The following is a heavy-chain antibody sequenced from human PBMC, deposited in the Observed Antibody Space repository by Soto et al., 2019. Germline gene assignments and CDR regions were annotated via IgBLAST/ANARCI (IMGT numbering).Heavy chain of an antibody. Sequence: SETLSLTCTVSGDSISSGSYWGWIRQPPGEGPEWIASIYHGGTTFYNPSLKSRVSISVDTPKNQFSLSLTSVTAADTATYYCARVHVMVVAGSTFDYWCPGTLVTVSS. V-gene: IGHV4-38-2*02. CDR2: IYHGGTT. J-gene: IGHJ4*03. CDR1: GDSISSGSY. CDR3: ARVHVMVVAGSTFDY. D-gene: IGHD6-19*01.